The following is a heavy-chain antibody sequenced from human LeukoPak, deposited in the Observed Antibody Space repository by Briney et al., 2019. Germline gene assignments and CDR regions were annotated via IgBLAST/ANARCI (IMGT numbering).Heavy chain of an antibody. V-gene: IGHV4-61*08. D-gene: IGHD4-11*01. CDR2: IYYSGST. Sequence: PSETLSLTCTVSGGSISSGDYYWSWIRQPPGKGLEWIGYIYYSGSTNYNPSLKSRVTISVDTSKNQFSLKLSSVTAADTAVYYCARVDHDYSNKIVWFDPWGQGTLVTVSS. CDR3: ARVDHDYSNKIVWFDP. CDR1: GGSISSGDYY. J-gene: IGHJ5*02.